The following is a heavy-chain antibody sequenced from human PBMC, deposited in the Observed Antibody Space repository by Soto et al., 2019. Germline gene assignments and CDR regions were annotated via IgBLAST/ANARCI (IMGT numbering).Heavy chain of an antibody. D-gene: IGHD3-10*01. Sequence: PGGSLRLSCAASGFTFSSYGMHWVRQAPGKGLEWVAVISYDGSNKYYADSVKGRFTISRDNSKNTLYLQMNSLRAEDTAVYYCAKGFHYTGNYYYYGMDVWGQGTTVTVSS. CDR1: GFTFSSYG. CDR3: AKGFHYTGNYYYYGMDV. J-gene: IGHJ6*02. CDR2: ISYDGSNK. V-gene: IGHV3-30*18.